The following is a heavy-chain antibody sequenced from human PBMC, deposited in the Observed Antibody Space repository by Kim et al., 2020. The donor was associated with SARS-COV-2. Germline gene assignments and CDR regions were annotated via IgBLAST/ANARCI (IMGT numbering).Heavy chain of an antibody. CDR1: GGSISSSSYY. Sequence: SETLSLTCTVSGGSISSSSYYWGWIRQPPGKGLEWIGSIYYSGSTYYNPSLKSRVTISVDTSKNQFSLKLSSVTAADTAVYYCARLDYGDVNYYYYGMDVWGQGTTVTVSS. CDR2: IYYSGST. CDR3: ARLDYGDVNYYYYGMDV. J-gene: IGHJ6*02. V-gene: IGHV4-39*01. D-gene: IGHD4-17*01.